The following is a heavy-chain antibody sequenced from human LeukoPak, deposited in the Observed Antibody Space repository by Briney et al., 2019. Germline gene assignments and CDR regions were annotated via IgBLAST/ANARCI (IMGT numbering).Heavy chain of an antibody. CDR3: ARSPATVTSRGAFDI. V-gene: IGHV4-34*01. CDR1: GGSFSGYY. D-gene: IGHD4-11*01. J-gene: IGHJ3*02. Sequence: SETLSLTCAVYGGSFSGYYWSWIRQPPGKGLEWIGEINHSGSTNYNPSLKSRVTISVDTSKNQFSLKLSSVTAADTAVYYCARSPATVTSRGAFDIWGQGTMVTVSS. CDR2: INHSGST.